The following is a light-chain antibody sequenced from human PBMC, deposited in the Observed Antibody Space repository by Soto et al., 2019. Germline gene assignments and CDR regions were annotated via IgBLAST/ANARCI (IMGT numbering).Light chain of an antibody. CDR1: QSVSSSY. V-gene: IGKV3-20*01. CDR3: QQYGSSPWT. CDR2: GAS. Sequence: EIVLTQSPGTLSLSPGERATLSCRASQSVSSSYLAWYQQKPGQAPRLLIYGASSRATGIPDRFSGSGSGPDFTLTIRRLEPEDFAVYYCQQYGSSPWTFGQGTKVAIK. J-gene: IGKJ1*01.